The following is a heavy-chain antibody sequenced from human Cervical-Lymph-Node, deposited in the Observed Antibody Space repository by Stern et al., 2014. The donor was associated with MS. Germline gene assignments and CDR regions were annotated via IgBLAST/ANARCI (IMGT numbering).Heavy chain of an antibody. V-gene: IGHV4-30-4*01. D-gene: IGHD3-3*01. CDR3: VSTYYDFWRSSSTIRMDV. J-gene: IGHJ6*02. Sequence: QVQLVQSGPGLVKPSQALSLTCSVSGGSISSGDYYWSWIRQPPGKGLEWIGYIYHSGITDYNPSLKSRLAISLDTSKNQFSLKLSSVTAADTAVYYCVSTYYDFWRSSSTIRMDVWGQGTTVIVSS. CDR2: IYHSGIT. CDR1: GGSISSGDYY.